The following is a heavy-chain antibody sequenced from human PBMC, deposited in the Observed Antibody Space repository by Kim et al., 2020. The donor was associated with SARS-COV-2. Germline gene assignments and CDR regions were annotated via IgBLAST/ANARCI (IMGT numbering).Heavy chain of an antibody. J-gene: IGHJ5*02. Sequence: ADSVKGRFTISRDNAKNSLYLQMNSLRAEDTALYYCAKDLAATPYNWFDPWGQGTLVTVSS. D-gene: IGHD2-15*01. CDR3: AKDLAATPYNWFDP. V-gene: IGHV3-9*01.